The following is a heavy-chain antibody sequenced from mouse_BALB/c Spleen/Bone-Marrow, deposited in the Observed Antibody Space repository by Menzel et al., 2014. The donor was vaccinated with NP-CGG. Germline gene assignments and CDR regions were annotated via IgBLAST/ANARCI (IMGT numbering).Heavy chain of an antibody. J-gene: IGHJ3*01. Sequence: QGQLKESGAELVKPGASVKLSCKASGYTFTSYWIHWVKLRPGHGLEWIGEINPSNGRTNYNEKFKNKATLTVDKSSSTAYIQLSSLTSEDSAVYYCARYDGPAWFAYWGQGTLVTVS. CDR1: GYTFTSYW. D-gene: IGHD2-3*01. V-gene: IGHV1S81*02. CDR3: ARYDGPAWFAY. CDR2: INPSNGRT.